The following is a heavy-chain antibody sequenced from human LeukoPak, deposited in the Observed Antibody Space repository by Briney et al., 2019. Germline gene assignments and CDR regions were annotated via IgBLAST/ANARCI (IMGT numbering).Heavy chain of an antibody. V-gene: IGHV3-23*01. Sequence: PGGSLRLSCAASGFTFSSYAMSWVRQAPGKGLEWVSAISGSGGSTYYADSVKGRFTISRDNSKSTLYLQMNSLRAEDTAVYYCAKDYYDSSGYWYYFDYWGQGTLVTVSS. CDR1: GFTFSSYA. CDR3: AKDYYDSSGYWYYFDY. D-gene: IGHD3-22*01. J-gene: IGHJ4*02. CDR2: ISGSGGST.